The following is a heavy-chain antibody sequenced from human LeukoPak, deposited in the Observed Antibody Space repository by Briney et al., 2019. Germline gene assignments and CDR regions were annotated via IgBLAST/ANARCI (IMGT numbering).Heavy chain of an antibody. CDR3: VRDFRSADY. CDR1: GFTFSNYC. V-gene: IGHV3-74*01. CDR2: ICPDGTVT. J-gene: IGHJ4*02. Sequence: GGSLRLSCAASGFTFSNYCMHWVRQIPGKGLVWVSRICPDGTVTNYADSVKGRFTISRDNAKNMVFLQMNSLRADDTAVYYCVRDFRSADYWGQGILVTVSS.